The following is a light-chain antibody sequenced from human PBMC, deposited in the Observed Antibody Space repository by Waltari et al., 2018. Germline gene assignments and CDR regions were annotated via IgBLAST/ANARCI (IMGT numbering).Light chain of an antibody. CDR2: AAS. J-gene: IGKJ1*01. CDR1: RTSNRF. Sequence: DIQVAQSPSSLSASVGDTVTITCPTSRTSNRFLNWYQHKPGKAPKLLIFAASILQTGAPSRFSGSGSGTDFTLNISSLQPEDFATYYCQQSYISPQTFGQGTRVEIK. V-gene: IGKV1-39*01. CDR3: QQSYISPQT.